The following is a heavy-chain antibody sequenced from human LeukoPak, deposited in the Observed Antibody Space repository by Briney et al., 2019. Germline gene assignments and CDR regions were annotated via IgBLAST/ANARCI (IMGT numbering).Heavy chain of an antibody. V-gene: IGHV3-23*01. Sequence: GGSLRLSCAASGFTFSNYAISWVRQAPGKGLEWVSAISAGGGITYYAVYVRGRFTISRDNSKNTLYLKMNSVRAEDTALYYCAKEERYGWGSFYELDYWGQGTLVTVSS. CDR1: GFTFSNYA. D-gene: IGHD3-10*01. CDR2: ISAGGGIT. CDR3: AKEERYGWGSFYELDY. J-gene: IGHJ4*02.